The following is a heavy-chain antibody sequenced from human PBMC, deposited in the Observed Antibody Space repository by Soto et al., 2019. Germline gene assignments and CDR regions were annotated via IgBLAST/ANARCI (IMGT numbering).Heavy chain of an antibody. CDR1: GFTFSSFG. J-gene: IGHJ4*02. CDR3: ARGRYDYSNYYFDY. V-gene: IGHV3-33*01. CDR2: IWYDGSNI. Sequence: PGGSLRLSCAASGFTFSSFGMHLVRQAPGKGLEWVAVIWYDGSNIHYADSVKGRFTISRDNSRNTLYLQMNSLRAEDTAVYYCARGRYDYSNYYFDYCGQGTLVTAPQ. D-gene: IGHD4-4*01.